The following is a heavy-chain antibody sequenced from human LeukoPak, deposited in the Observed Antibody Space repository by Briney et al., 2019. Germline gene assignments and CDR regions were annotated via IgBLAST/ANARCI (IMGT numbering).Heavy chain of an antibody. V-gene: IGHV4-59*08. CDR3: ERHEPSGLVVPIFDY. D-gene: IGHD2-15*01. CDR1: GGSISSYY. Sequence: SETLSLTCTVSGGSISSYYWSWIRQPPGKGLEWIGYIYYSGSTNYNPSLKSRVTISVDTSKNQFSLKLSSVTAADTAVYYCERHEPSGLVVPIFDYWGQGTLVTVSS. CDR2: IYYSGST. J-gene: IGHJ4*02.